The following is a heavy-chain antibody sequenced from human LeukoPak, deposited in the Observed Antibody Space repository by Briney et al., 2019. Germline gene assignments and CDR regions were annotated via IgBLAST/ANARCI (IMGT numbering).Heavy chain of an antibody. CDR3: AKMKGHPLPKYYMDV. Sequence: GGSLRLSCAASAFTFNNFAMSWVRRTPGKGLEWVSGISGSGDNTLYADSVKGRFTISRDNSKNTLYLEMNSLRAEDTAIYYCAKMKGHPLPKYYMDVWGQGTTVTVSS. V-gene: IGHV3-23*01. CDR2: ISGSGDNT. J-gene: IGHJ6*01. CDR1: AFTFNNFA. D-gene: IGHD1-26*01.